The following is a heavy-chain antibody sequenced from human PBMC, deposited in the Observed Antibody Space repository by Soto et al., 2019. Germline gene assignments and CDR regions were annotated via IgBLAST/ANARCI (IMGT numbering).Heavy chain of an antibody. CDR2: ISYDGSNK. V-gene: IGHV3-30-3*01. Sequence: QVQLVESGGGVVQPGRSLRLSCAASGFTFSSYAMHWVRQAPGKGLEWVAVISYDGSNKYYADSVKGRFTISRDNSKNTLHLQMNRRRAEDTAVYYCARDPRSIAAAGRAVDYWGQGTLVTVSS. CDR3: ARDPRSIAAAGRAVDY. CDR1: GFTFSSYA. J-gene: IGHJ4*02. D-gene: IGHD6-13*01.